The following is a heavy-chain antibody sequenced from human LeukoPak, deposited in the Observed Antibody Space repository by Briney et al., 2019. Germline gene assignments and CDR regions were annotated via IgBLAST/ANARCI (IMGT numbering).Heavy chain of an antibody. D-gene: IGHD2-15*01. CDR3: ARDQPIYCSGGSCYEEGLDY. CDR2: VNPNSGGT. CDR1: GYTFTGYY. Sequence: ASVKVSCKASGYTFTGYYMHWVRQAPGQGLEWMGRVNPNSGGTNYAQKFQGRVTMTRDTSISTAYMELSRLRSDDTAVYYCARDQPIYCSGGSCYEEGLDYWGQGTLVTVSS. V-gene: IGHV1-2*06. J-gene: IGHJ4*02.